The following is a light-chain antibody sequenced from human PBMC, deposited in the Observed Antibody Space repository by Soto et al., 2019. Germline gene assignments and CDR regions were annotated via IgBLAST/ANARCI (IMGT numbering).Light chain of an antibody. Sequence: DIQMSKSPSSLSASVGDSVTIPCRASETIIDYLNWYQQQPGEAPKLLIFSASTLHSGVPSRFRGSGSGTHFTLTISSLQLYDFATYFCQHSFSAPRTFGQGTKLQTK. V-gene: IGKV1-39*01. CDR1: ETIIDY. CDR3: QHSFSAPRT. CDR2: SAS. J-gene: IGKJ2*01.